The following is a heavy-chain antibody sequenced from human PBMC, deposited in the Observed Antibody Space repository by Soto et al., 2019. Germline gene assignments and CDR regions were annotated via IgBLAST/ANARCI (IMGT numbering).Heavy chain of an antibody. V-gene: IGHV4-39*01. J-gene: IGHJ5*02. Sequence: PSETLSLTCTVSGGSISSSSYYWGWIRQPPGKGLEWIGSIYYSGSTYYNPSLKSRVTISVDTSKNQFSLKLSSVTAADTAVYYCARSYIAAHRRWFDPWGQGTLVTVSS. CDR3: ARSYIAAHRRWFDP. CDR1: GGSISSSSYY. D-gene: IGHD6-6*01. CDR2: IYYSGST.